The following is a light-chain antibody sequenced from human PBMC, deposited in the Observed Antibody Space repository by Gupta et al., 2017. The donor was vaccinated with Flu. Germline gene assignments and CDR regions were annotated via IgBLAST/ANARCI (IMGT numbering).Light chain of an antibody. CDR2: GAS. CDR1: QPISTY. Sequence: DFQMTQSPSSLSASVGDRVTITCRAGQPISTYLNWYQQKPGKAPELLIYGASSLPRGVPARFSDSGSGTDFTLTISSLEREDFATYYCQQSHYTPQTFGHGTKVDVK. CDR3: QQSHYTPQT. J-gene: IGKJ3*01. V-gene: IGKV1-39*01.